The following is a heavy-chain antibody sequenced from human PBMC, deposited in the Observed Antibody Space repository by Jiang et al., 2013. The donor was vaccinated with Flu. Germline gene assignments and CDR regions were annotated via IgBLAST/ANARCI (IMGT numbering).Heavy chain of an antibody. J-gene: IGHJ5*02. V-gene: IGHV4-38-2*02. Sequence: SGPGLVKPSETLSLTCAVSGYSISSGYYWGWIRQPPGKGLEWIGSIYHSGSTYYNPSLKSRVTISVDTSKNQFSLKLSSVTAADTAVYYCARDRLGGYDSNWFDPWGQGTLVTVSS. CDR3: ARDRLGGYDSNWFDP. CDR2: IYHSGST. D-gene: IGHD5-12*01. CDR1: GYSISSGYY.